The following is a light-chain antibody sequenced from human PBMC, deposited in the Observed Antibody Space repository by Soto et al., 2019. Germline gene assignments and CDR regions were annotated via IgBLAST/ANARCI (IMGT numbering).Light chain of an antibody. V-gene: IGKV3-11*01. CDR3: QQRSNWPT. CDR2: DAS. J-gene: IGKJ2*01. Sequence: EIVLTQSPATLSLSPGARATLSCRASQSVSSYLAWYQQKPGQAPRLLIYDASNRATGIPARFSGSGSGTDFTLTISSLEPEDFAVDYCQQRSNWPTFGQGTKREIK. CDR1: QSVSSY.